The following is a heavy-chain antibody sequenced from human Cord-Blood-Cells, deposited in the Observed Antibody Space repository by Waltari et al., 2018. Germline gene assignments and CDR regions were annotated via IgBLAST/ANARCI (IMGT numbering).Heavy chain of an antibody. J-gene: IGHJ3*02. CDR2: MNPNSGNT. Sequence: QVQLVQSGAEVKKPGASVKVSCKASGYTFTSYDINWVRPATGPGLEWMGWMNPNSGNTGYAQKFQGRVTITRNTSISTAYMELSSLRSEDTAVYYCARTHRRITIFGVVIADAFDIWGQGTMVTVSS. V-gene: IGHV1-8*03. CDR3: ARTHRRITIFGVVIADAFDI. D-gene: IGHD3-3*01. CDR1: GYTFTSYD.